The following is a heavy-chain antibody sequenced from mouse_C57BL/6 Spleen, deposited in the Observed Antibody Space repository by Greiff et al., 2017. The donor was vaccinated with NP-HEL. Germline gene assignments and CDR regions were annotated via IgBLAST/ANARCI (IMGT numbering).Heavy chain of an antibody. CDR1: GYTFTDYN. CDR2: INPNNGGT. D-gene: IGHD1-1*01. CDR3: ARYGSSYDAMDY. V-gene: IGHV1-22*01. Sequence: EVKLMESGPELVKPGASVKMSCKASGYTFTDYNMHWVKQSHGKSLEWIGYINPNNGGTSYNQKFKGKATLTVNKSSSTAYMELRSLTSEDSAVYYCARYGSSYDAMDYWGQGTSVTVSS. J-gene: IGHJ4*01.